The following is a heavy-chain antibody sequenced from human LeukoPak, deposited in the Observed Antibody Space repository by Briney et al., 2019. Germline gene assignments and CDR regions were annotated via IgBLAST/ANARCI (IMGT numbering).Heavy chain of an antibody. D-gene: IGHD1-26*01. V-gene: IGHV1-18*01. Sequence: GASVKVSCMASGYTFNTYGVTWVRQVPGQGFEWMGWISPYNGDTNYAQKFQGRVTMTTDTLTSTVFMELRSLRSDDTAVYFCARGGLSGIYGIDYWGQGTLVTVSS. CDR3: ARGGLSGIYGIDY. J-gene: IGHJ4*02. CDR2: ISPYNGDT. CDR1: GYTFNTYG.